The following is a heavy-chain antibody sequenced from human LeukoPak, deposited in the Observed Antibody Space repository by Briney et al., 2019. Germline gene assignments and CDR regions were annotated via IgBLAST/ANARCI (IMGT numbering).Heavy chain of an antibody. J-gene: IGHJ4*02. D-gene: IGHD2-21*01. CDR2: ISGDSRAI. Sequence: GGSLRLSCWAVALTFVNYGTSSGRQAPGKGLEWVSGISGDSRAIDYAAPVKGRFTMSRDNSRNTVYLQMNSLTSNNTAVYVGAKRLGEPRAIDYWGRGTLVTVSS. CDR3: AKRLGEPRAIDY. V-gene: IGHV3-23*01. CDR1: ALTFVNYG.